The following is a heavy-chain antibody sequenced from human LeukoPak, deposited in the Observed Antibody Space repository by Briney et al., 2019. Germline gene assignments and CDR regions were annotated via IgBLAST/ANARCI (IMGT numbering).Heavy chain of an antibody. CDR1: GFTFSSYS. CDR3: ARDDRIYGAVAGPKHYYYGMDV. D-gene: IGHD6-19*01. J-gene: IGHJ6*02. V-gene: IGHV3-21*01. CDR2: ISSSSSYI. Sequence: GGSLRLSCAASGFTFSSYSMNWVRQAPGKGLEWVSSISSSSSYIYYADSVKGRFTISRDNAKNSLYLQMNSLRAEDTAVYYCARDDRIYGAVAGPKHYYYGMDVWGQGTTVTVSS.